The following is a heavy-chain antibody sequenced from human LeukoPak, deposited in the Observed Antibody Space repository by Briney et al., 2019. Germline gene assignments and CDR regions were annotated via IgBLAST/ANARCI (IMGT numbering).Heavy chain of an antibody. CDR1: GGSFSGYY. CDR3: ARGPFGDVVVPAAISLDY. J-gene: IGHJ4*02. D-gene: IGHD2-2*01. V-gene: IGHV4-34*01. CDR2: INHSGST. Sequence: SETLSLTCAVYGGSFSGYYWSWIRQPPGKGLEWIGEINHSGSTNYNPSLKSRVTISVDTSKNQFSLKLSSVTAADTAVYYYARGPFGDVVVPAAISLDYWGQGTLVTVSS.